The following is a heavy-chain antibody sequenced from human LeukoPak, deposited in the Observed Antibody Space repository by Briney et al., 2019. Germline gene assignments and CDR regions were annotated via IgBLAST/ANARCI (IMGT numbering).Heavy chain of an antibody. D-gene: IGHD3-10*01. CDR2: ISSSGSTI. J-gene: IGHJ6*02. CDR1: GFTFSSYE. Sequence: PGGSLRLSCAASGFTFSSYEMNWVRQAPGKGLEWVSYISSSGSTIYYADSVKGRFTISRDNAKNSLYLQMNSLRAEDTAVYYCARETGSGSYYSYYYYGMDVWGQGTTVTVSS. V-gene: IGHV3-48*03. CDR3: ARETGSGSYYSYYYYGMDV.